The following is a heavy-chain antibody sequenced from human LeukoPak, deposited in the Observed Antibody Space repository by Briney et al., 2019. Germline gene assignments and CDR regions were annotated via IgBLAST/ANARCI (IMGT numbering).Heavy chain of an antibody. V-gene: IGHV3-21*01. CDR3: SRGVAATVGRTDYGMDV. CDR2: ISSSNSYI. Sequence: GGSLRLSCTASGLTFSSYSMNWVRQAPGKGLEWVSSISSSNSYIYYADSVKGRFTISRDNAKNSLYLQMNSLRAEDAAVYYCSRGVAATVGRTDYGMDVWGQGTTVTVSS. D-gene: IGHD2-15*01. CDR1: GLTFSSYS. J-gene: IGHJ6*02.